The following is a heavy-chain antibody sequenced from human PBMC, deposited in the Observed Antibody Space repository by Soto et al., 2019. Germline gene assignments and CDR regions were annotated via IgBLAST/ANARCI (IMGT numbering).Heavy chain of an antibody. CDR3: VRGTSVGGFGELQY. J-gene: IGHJ4*02. D-gene: IGHD3-10*01. CDR2: IIGDGSNT. CDR1: GFTFSTYW. V-gene: IGHV3-74*01. Sequence: EVQLVESGGGLVQPGGSLRLSCAASGFTFSTYWMHWVRQVPGQGLMWVSRIIGDGSNTNYADSVKGRFTISRDNAKNTLYLQMNSLTDGDTALYYCVRGTSVGGFGELQYWGQGILVTVSS.